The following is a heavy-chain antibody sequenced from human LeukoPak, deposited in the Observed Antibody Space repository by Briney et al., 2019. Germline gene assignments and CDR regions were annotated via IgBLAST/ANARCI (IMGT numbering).Heavy chain of an antibody. CDR1: GGSISSSSYY. CDR3: AKGYGQAGITMVRGPNWFDP. J-gene: IGHJ5*02. V-gene: IGHV4-39*07. D-gene: IGHD3-10*01. CDR2: IYYSGST. Sequence: PSETLSLTCTVSGGSISSSSYYWGWIRQPPGKGLEWIGSIYYSGSTYYNPSLKSRVTISVDTSKNQFSLKLSSVTAADTAVYYCAKGYGQAGITMVRGPNWFDPWGQGTLVTVSS.